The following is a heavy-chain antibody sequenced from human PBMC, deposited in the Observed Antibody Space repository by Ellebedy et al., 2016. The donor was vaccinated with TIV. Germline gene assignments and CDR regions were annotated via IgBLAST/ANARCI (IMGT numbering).Heavy chain of an antibody. V-gene: IGHV3-7*03. D-gene: IGHD3-22*01. CDR3: VRDGAYGDYSPGYYGMDV. Sequence: GGSLRLSCAASGFTFTSYWMSWVRQAPRKGLEWVANINQDGSRIYYVDSVKGRFTISRDNAKNSVYLRMNTLRVEDTAVYHCVRDGAYGDYSPGYYGMDVWGQGTTVTVSS. CDR1: GFTFTSYW. CDR2: INQDGSRI. J-gene: IGHJ6*02.